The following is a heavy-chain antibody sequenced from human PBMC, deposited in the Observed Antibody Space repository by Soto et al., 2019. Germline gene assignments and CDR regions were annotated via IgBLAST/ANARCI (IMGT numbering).Heavy chain of an antibody. V-gene: IGHV2-5*02. CDR2: IFWDDDK. CDR3: ARLRGTRFDL. Sequence: QITLEESGPTLVKPTQTLTVTCSFSGFSLSTTGVGVGWIRQPPGKALEWLALIFWDDDKRYSPSLQSRLTVTKDTSKNQVVLTMANMDTVGTATYYCARLRGTRFDLWGRGTLVTASS. CDR1: GFSLSTTGVG. J-gene: IGHJ2*01. D-gene: IGHD3-10*01.